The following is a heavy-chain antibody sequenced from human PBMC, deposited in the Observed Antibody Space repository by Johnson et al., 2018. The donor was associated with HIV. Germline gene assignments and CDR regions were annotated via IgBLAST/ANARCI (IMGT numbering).Heavy chain of an antibody. Sequence: QVQLVESGGGVVQPGGSLRLSCAASGFTFSSYGMHWVRQAPGKGLAWVAVISYDGSNKYYADSVKGRFTISRDNSKNPLYLQMNSLRAEDTAVYYCARDLYDFWSASPGSDAFDIWGQGTMVTVSS. D-gene: IGHD3-3*01. J-gene: IGHJ3*02. CDR1: GFTFSSYG. CDR2: ISYDGSNK. V-gene: IGHV3-30*19. CDR3: ARDLYDFWSASPGSDAFDI.